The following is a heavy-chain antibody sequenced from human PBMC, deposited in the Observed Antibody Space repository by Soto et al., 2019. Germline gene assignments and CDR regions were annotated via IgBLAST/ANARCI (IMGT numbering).Heavy chain of an antibody. CDR2: IYHSGST. D-gene: IGHD3-3*01. CDR3: ASSRSPWSGYSQH. J-gene: IGHJ1*01. V-gene: IGHV4-4*02. Sequence: SETLSLTCAVSGGSISSSNWWSWVRQPPGKGLEWIGEIYHSGSTNYNPSLKSRVTISVDTSKNQFSLKLSSVTAADTAVYYCASSRSPWSGYSQHWGQGTLVTVSS. CDR1: GGSISSSNW.